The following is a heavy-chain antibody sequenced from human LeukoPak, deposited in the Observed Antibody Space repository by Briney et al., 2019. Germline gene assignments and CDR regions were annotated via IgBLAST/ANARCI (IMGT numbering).Heavy chain of an antibody. D-gene: IGHD3-3*02. V-gene: IGHV3-30*18. J-gene: IGHJ3*02. Sequence: GGSLRLSCAASGFTFSSYGMHWVRQAPGKGLEWVAVISYDGSNKYYADSVKGRFTISRDNSKNTLYLQMNSLRAEDTAVYYCAKDAPFQGAFDIWGQGTMVTVSS. CDR1: GFTFSSYG. CDR2: ISYDGSNK. CDR3: AKDAPFQGAFDI.